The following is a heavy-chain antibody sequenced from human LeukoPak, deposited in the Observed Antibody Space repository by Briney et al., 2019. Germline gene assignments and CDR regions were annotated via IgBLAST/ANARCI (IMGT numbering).Heavy chain of an antibody. Sequence: GRSLRLSCAASGFSFSIYGMHWVRQAPGKGLEWVALTSYDGSNKYNGDSVKGRFTISRENSKNTLYLQMNRLRAQETAVYYCAKMPGDFWSAFYHYFDFWGQGTLSPSPQ. D-gene: IGHD3-3*01. CDR2: TSYDGSNK. CDR1: GFSFSIYG. J-gene: IGHJ4*02. CDR3: AKMPGDFWSAFYHYFDF. V-gene: IGHV3-30*18.